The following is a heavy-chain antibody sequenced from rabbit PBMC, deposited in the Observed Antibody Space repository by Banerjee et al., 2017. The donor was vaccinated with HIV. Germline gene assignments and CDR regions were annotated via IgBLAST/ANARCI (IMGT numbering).Heavy chain of an antibody. CDR2: IYAGKGSI. Sequence: QLEESGGGLVQPGGSLTLSCKASGFDFSSHYMSWVRQAPGKGLEWIGIIYAGKGSIDYANWVNGRFTISSDNAQNTVDLQMNSLTAADTATYFCARDLGYADSSYHSFWGQGTLVTVS. CDR3: ARDLGYADSSYHSF. J-gene: IGHJ3*01. CDR1: GFDFSSHY. V-gene: IGHV1S7*01. D-gene: IGHD8-1*01.